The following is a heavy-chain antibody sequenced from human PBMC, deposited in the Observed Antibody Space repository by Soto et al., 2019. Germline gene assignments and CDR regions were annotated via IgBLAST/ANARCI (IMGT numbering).Heavy chain of an antibody. Sequence: QLQLQESGSGLVKPSQTLSLTCAVSGGSISSGGYSWSWIRQPPGKGLEWIGYIYHSGSTYYNPSLNSRVTISVDRSKNQFSLKLSSVTAADTAVYYCARVRSKDYYYGMDVCGQGTTVTVSS. CDR2: IYHSGST. V-gene: IGHV4-30-2*01. J-gene: IGHJ6*02. CDR1: GGSISSGGYS. CDR3: ARVRSKDYYYGMDV.